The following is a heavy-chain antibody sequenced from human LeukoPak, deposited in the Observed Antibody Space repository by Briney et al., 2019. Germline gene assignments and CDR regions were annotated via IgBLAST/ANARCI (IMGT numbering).Heavy chain of an antibody. CDR1: GGSFSGYY. V-gene: IGHV4-34*01. D-gene: IGHD3-10*01. CDR3: ARGGKITMVRGVNPFGTYRNWFDP. Sequence: PSETLSLTCAVYGGSFSGYYWSWIRQPPGKGLEWLGEINHSGSTNYNPSLKSRVTISVDTSKNQFSLKLSSVTAADTAVYYCARGGKITMVRGVNPFGTYRNWFDPWGQGTLVTVSS. J-gene: IGHJ5*02. CDR2: INHSGST.